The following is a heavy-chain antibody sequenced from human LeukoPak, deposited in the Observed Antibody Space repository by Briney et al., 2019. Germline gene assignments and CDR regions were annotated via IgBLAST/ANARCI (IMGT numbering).Heavy chain of an antibody. V-gene: IGHV4-59*01. CDR1: GGSISSYY. J-gene: IGHJ3*02. Sequence: SETLSLTCTVSGGSISSYYWSWIRQPPGKGLEWIGYIYYSGSTNYNPSLKSRVTISVDTSKNHFSLKLSSVTTADTAVYYCARDYHPYYYDSSGYYEHYASDIWGQGTMVTVSS. CDR3: ARDYHPYYYDSSGYYEHYASDI. D-gene: IGHD3-22*01. CDR2: IYYSGST.